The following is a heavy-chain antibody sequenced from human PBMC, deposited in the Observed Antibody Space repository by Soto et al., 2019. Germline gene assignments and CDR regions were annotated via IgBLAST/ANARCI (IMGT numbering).Heavy chain of an antibody. D-gene: IGHD3-3*01. CDR3: ARVVTIFGVVIIPQANYYFDY. V-gene: IGHV3-11*01. CDR2: ISSSGSTI. J-gene: IGHJ4*02. Sequence: GGSLRLSCAASGFTFSDYYMSWIRQAPGKGLEWVSYISSSGSTIYYADSVKGRLTISRDNAKNSLYLQMNSLRAEDTAVYYCARVVTIFGVVIIPQANYYFDYWGQGTLVTVSS. CDR1: GFTFSDYY.